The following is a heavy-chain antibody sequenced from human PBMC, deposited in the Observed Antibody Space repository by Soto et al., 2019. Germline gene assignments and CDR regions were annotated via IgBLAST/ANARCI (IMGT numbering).Heavy chain of an antibody. CDR3: ARLGIQLWLRARFDP. CDR1: GGSLSGYY. CDR2: INHSGSG. D-gene: IGHD5-18*01. Sequence: SETLSLTCAVYGGSLSGYYWSWIRQPPGKGLEWIGEINHSGSGNYNPSLKGRVTISVDTSKNQFSLKLSSVTAADTAVYYCARLGIQLWLRARFDPWGQGTLVTVS. V-gene: IGHV4-34*01. J-gene: IGHJ5*02.